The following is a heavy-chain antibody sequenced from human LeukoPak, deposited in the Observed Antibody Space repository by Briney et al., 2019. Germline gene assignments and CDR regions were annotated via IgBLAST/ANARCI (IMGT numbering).Heavy chain of an antibody. J-gene: IGHJ5*02. D-gene: IGHD6-19*01. V-gene: IGHV1-2*02. CDR2: INPNSGGT. Sequence: GSSVNVSCKASGYTFTGYYMHWVRQAPGQGLEWMGWINPNSGGTNYAQKFQGRVTMTRDTSISTAYMELSRLRSDDTAVYYCAREAVAGTVDWFDPWGQGTLVTVSS. CDR3: AREAVAGTVDWFDP. CDR1: GYTFTGYY.